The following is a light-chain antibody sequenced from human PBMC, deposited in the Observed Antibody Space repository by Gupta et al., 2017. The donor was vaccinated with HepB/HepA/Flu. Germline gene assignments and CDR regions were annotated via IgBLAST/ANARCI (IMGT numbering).Light chain of an antibody. CDR2: QDS. CDR3: QAWDSSTGDWV. J-gene: IGLJ3*02. Sequence: SYELTQPPSLSVSPGQTASITCSGDNLGDKYACWYQQKPGQSPVLVIYQDSKRPSGIPERFSGSNSGNTATLTISGTQAKDEADYYCQAWDSSTGDWVFGGGTKLTVL. CDR1: NLGDKY. V-gene: IGLV3-1*01.